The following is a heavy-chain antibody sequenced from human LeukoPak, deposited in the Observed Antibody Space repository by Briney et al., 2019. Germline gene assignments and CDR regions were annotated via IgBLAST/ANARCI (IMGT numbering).Heavy chain of an antibody. Sequence: SETLSLTCAVYGGSFSGYYWSWILQPPGKGLEWIGEINHSGRTNYNPSLKSRVTISVDTSKNQFSLKLSSVTAADTAVYYCARGRGQLPHNWFDPWAREPWSPSPQ. V-gene: IGHV4-34*01. CDR3: ARGRGQLPHNWFDP. J-gene: IGHJ5*02. D-gene: IGHD2-2*01. CDR2: INHSGRT. CDR1: GGSFSGYY.